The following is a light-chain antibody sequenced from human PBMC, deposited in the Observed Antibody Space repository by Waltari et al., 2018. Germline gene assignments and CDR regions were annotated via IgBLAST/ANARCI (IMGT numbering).Light chain of an antibody. CDR3: SYYSSSTTPLI. Sequence: QSALTQPASVSGSPGQSITISCIGTSSDVGVYNYVSWYQQHQGNPPKLMIYYVSNRPPGVSSRFSGTKAGNTAALTISGLQADDEADYYCSYYSSSTTPLIFGGGTKLTVL. CDR1: SSDVGVYNY. V-gene: IGLV2-14*03. J-gene: IGLJ2*01. CDR2: YVS.